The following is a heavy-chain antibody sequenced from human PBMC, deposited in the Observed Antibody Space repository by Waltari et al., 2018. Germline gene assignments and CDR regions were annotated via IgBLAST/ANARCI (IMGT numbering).Heavy chain of an antibody. Sequence: EVQLVESGGGLVKPGGSLRLSCAASGFTFSSYEMNWVRQAPGKGLEWVSYISSSGSTIYYADSVKGRFTISRDNAKNSLYLQMSSLRAEDTAVYYCARESGSSYGGLLYYYMDVWGKGTTVTVSS. D-gene: IGHD3-10*01. J-gene: IGHJ6*03. CDR3: ARESGSSYGGLLYYYMDV. CDR1: GFTFSSYE. V-gene: IGHV3-48*03. CDR2: ISSSGSTI.